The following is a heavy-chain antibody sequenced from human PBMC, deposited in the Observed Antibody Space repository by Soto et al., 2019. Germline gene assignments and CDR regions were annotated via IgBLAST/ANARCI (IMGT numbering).Heavy chain of an antibody. J-gene: IGHJ5*02. D-gene: IGHD2-15*01. V-gene: IGHV1-18*01. CDR3: AIERGDCSGGTCSYWFDP. Sequence: ASVKVSCNACGYSFNSEDMSWVRQAPGQGLEWMGWISAYNGDTKYAQKFQDRVTVTTDTSTSTAYMELRSLTSDDTAVYYCAIERGDCSGGTCSYWFDPWGQGTLVTVSS. CDR2: ISAYNGDT. CDR1: GYSFNSED.